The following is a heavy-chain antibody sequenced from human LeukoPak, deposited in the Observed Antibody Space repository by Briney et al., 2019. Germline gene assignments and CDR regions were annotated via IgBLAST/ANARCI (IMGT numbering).Heavy chain of an antibody. D-gene: IGHD3-10*01. Sequence: ASVKVSCKASGYTFTSYGISWVRQAPGQGLEWMGWISAYNGNTNYAQKLQGRVTMTTDTSTSTAYMELRSLRSDDTAVYYCARDPHITMVRGVMIDYWGQGTLVTVSS. CDR3: ARDPHITMVRGVMIDY. CDR1: GYTFTSYG. V-gene: IGHV1-18*01. J-gene: IGHJ4*02. CDR2: ISAYNGNT.